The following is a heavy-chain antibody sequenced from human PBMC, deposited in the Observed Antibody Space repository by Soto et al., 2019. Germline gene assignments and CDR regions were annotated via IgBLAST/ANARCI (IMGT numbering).Heavy chain of an antibody. Sequence: SGAASGFTFSRNAISWAPHAPGKGLEWVSAISGSGGSTYYADSVKGRFTISRDNSKNTLYLQMNSLRAEDTAVYYCATTTYYYDKIDPWGQGTLVTVSS. J-gene: IGHJ5*02. CDR2: ISGSGGST. D-gene: IGHD3-22*01. V-gene: IGHV3-23*01. CDR3: ATTTYYYDKIDP. CDR1: GFTFSRNA.